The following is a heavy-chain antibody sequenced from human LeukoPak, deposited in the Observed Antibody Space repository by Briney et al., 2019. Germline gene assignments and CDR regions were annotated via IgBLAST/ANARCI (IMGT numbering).Heavy chain of an antibody. Sequence: GASVKVSCKASGYTFTSYYMHWVRQAPGQGLEWMGIINPSGGSTSYAQKFQGRVTMTRDTSTSTVYMELSSLRSEDTAVYYCARAPYSYGYRLSVGFGYWGQGTLVTVSS. D-gene: IGHD5-18*01. CDR1: GYTFTSYY. CDR2: INPSGGST. J-gene: IGHJ4*02. V-gene: IGHV1-46*01. CDR3: ARAPYSYGYRLSVGFGY.